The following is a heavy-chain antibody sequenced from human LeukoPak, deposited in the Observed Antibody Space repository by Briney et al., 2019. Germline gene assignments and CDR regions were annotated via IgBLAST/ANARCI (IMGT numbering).Heavy chain of an antibody. Sequence: SETLSLTCTVSGGSISSSSYYWGWIRQPPGKGLEWIGSIYYSGSTYYNPSLKSRVTISVDTSKNQFSLKLSSVTAADTAVYYCARGGQWLVQENYFDYWGQGSLVTVS. CDR1: GGSISSSSYY. D-gene: IGHD6-19*01. CDR3: ARGGQWLVQENYFDY. J-gene: IGHJ4*02. CDR2: IYYSGST. V-gene: IGHV4-39*01.